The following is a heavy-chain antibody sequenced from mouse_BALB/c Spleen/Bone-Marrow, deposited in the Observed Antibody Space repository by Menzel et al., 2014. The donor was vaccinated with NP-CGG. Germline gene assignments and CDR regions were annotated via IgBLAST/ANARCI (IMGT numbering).Heavy chain of an antibody. CDR1: GFNIKDTY. J-gene: IGHJ4*01. CDR2: IDPANGNT. D-gene: IGHD3-3*01. CDR3: ARRTRYAMDY. V-gene: IGHV14-3*02. Sequence: EVQLQQSGAELVKPGASVKLSCTASGFNIKDTYMHWVKQRPEQGLEWIGRIDPANGNTKYDPKFQGKATITADTSSNTACLQLSSLTSEDTAVYYCARRTRYAMDYWGQGTSVTVSS.